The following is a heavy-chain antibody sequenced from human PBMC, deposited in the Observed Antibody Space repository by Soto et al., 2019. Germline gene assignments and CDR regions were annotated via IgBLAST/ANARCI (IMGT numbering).Heavy chain of an antibody. CDR3: AKDDYGDYGGWFDP. D-gene: IGHD4-17*01. CDR2: ISGSGGST. V-gene: IGHV3-23*01. J-gene: IGHJ5*02. CDR1: GLPFSSYA. Sequence: GGSLRLSCAASGLPFSSYAMSWVRQAPGKGLEWVSAISGSGGSTYYADSVKGRFTISRDNSKNTLYLQMNSLRAEDTAVYYCAKDDYGDYGGWFDPWGQGTLVTVSS.